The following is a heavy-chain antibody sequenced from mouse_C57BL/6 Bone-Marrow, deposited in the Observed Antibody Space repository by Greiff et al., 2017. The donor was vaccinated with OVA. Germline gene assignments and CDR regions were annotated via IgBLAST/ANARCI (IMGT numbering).Heavy chain of an antibody. V-gene: IGHV1-81*01. CDR3: ARWGYCFDY. D-gene: IGHD2-3*01. CDR1: GYTFTSYG. Sequence: QVQLQQSGAELARPGASVKLSCTASGYTFTSYGISWVKQRTGQGLEWIGEIYPRSGNTYYNEKFKGKATLTADKSSSTAYMELRSLTSEDSAVYFCARWGYCFDYWGQGTTLTFSS. J-gene: IGHJ2*01. CDR2: IYPRSGNT.